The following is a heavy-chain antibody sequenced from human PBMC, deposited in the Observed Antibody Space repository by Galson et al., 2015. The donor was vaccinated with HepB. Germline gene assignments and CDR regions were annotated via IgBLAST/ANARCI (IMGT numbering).Heavy chain of an antibody. CDR1: GFNFNSHT. V-gene: IGHV3-21*04. Sequence: SLRLSCAASGFNFNSHTMNWVRQAPGKGLKWVSSVTGSSSYIYYADSVKGRFTISRDNAKKLLYLQTKSLRADDTAVYYCARETCSGGTCWFDPWGQGTLVTVSS. D-gene: IGHD2-15*01. CDR3: ARETCSGGTCWFDP. CDR2: VTGSSSYI. J-gene: IGHJ5*02.